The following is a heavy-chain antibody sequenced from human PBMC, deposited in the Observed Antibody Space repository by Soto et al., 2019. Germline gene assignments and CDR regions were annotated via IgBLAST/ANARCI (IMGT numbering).Heavy chain of an antibody. CDR1: GGSISSGGYY. V-gene: IGHV4-31*03. CDR2: IYYSGST. J-gene: IGHJ4*02. D-gene: IGHD6-19*01. Sequence: SETLSLTCTVSGGSISSGGYYWSWIRQHPGKGLEWIGYIYYSGSTYYNPSLKSRVTISVDTSKNQFSLKLSSVTAADTAVYYCARDASAVAGNFDYWGQGTLVTSPQ. CDR3: ARDASAVAGNFDY.